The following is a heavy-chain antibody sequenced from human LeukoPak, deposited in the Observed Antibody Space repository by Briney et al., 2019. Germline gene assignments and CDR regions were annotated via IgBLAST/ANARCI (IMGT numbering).Heavy chain of an antibody. J-gene: IGHJ6*03. CDR1: GFTFSNYN. CDR2: ISSSSITI. Sequence: GGSLRLSCAASGFTFSNYNMNWVRQAPGKGLEWVSYISSSSITIYYADSVKGRFTISRDNAKNSLYLQMNSLRAEDTAVYYCAKHKDDHGDYYYMDVWGKGTTVTVSS. V-gene: IGHV3-48*01. CDR3: AKHKDDHGDYYYMDV. D-gene: IGHD4-17*01.